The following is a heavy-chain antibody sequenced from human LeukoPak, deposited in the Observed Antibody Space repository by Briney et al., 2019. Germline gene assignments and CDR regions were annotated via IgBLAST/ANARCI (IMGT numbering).Heavy chain of an antibody. Sequence: ASVKVSCKVSGYTLTELSIHWVRQAPGKGLEWMGGFDPEDGETVYAQKFQGRATMTRDTSTNTVYMELSSLRSEDTAVYYCARVLSSGQNYFEYWGQGTLVTVSS. CDR1: GYTLTELS. J-gene: IGHJ4*02. CDR3: ARVLSSGQNYFEY. V-gene: IGHV1-24*01. D-gene: IGHD6-19*01. CDR2: FDPEDGET.